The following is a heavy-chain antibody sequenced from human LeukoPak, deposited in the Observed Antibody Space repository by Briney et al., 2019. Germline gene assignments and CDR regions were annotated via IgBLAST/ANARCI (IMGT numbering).Heavy chain of an antibody. CDR2: ISGDSHTT. CDR3: ARKLLHYDRDGPSFDY. V-gene: IGHV3-23*01. D-gene: IGHD3-22*01. CDR1: GFTFNIYA. J-gene: IGHJ4*02. Sequence: GGSLRLSCAASGFTFNIYAINWVRQAPGKGLEWVSAISGDSHTTLYTDSAKGRFTISRDNSKYTSYLQLNSLRAEDTAVYYCARKLLHYDRDGPSFDYWGQRTLVTVSS.